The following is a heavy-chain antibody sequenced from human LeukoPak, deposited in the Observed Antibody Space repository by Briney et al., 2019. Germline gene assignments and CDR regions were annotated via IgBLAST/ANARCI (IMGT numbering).Heavy chain of an antibody. CDR2: IYTSWGN. J-gene: IGHJ3*01. D-gene: IGHD2-15*01. CDR1: GVSTTSGDYY. V-gene: IGHV4-61*02. CDR3: ARERSGRLN. Sequence: SETLSLTCTVSGVSTTSGDYYWSWIRQPAGKGLEWIGRIYTSWGNDYNPSLKSRVTISVDMSKNQFSLKLSSVTAADTAVYYCARERSGRLNWGQGTMVIVSS.